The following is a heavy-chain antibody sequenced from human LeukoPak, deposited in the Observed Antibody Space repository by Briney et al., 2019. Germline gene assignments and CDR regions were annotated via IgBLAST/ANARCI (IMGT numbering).Heavy chain of an antibody. CDR1: GYTFTGYY. D-gene: IGHD1-1*01. J-gene: IGHJ5*02. CDR2: INPYNGNT. V-gene: IGHV1-18*01. CDR3: ARGRPESPFDP. Sequence: GASVKVSCKASGYTFTGYYMHWARQAPGQGLEWMGWINPYNGNTNYAQNLQGRVTMTTDTSTNTAYMELSSLRSDDTAVYYCARGRPESPFDPWGQGTLVTVSS.